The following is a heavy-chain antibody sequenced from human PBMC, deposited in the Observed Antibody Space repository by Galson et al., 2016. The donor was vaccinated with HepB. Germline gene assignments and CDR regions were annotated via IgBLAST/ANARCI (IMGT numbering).Heavy chain of an antibody. CDR2: IIPLLGRA. CDR1: GGTFSRQA. D-gene: IGHD3-10*01. J-gene: IGHJ4*02. V-gene: IGHV1-69*10. Sequence: SVKVSCKASGGTFSRQAFSWVRQAPGQGLEWVGGIIPLLGRANYGQNVQGRVSITADMSTSTVYLELSSLRSADTAVYYCARASSITMVRPDYWGQGTLVTVSS. CDR3: ARASSITMVRPDY.